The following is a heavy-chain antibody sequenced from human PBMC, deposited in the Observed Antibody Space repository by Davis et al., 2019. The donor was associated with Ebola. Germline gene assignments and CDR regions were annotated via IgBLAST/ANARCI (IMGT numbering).Heavy chain of an antibody. Sequence: PGGSLRLSCAASGFTFSGSAMHWVRQASGKGLEWVGRIRSKANSYATAYAASVKGRFTISRDDSKNTAYLQMNSLKTEDTAVYYCARDGESSSWYGGFDYWGQGTLVTVSS. J-gene: IGHJ4*02. CDR1: GFTFSGSA. CDR3: ARDGESSSWYGGFDY. CDR2: IRSKANSYAT. D-gene: IGHD6-13*01. V-gene: IGHV3-73*01.